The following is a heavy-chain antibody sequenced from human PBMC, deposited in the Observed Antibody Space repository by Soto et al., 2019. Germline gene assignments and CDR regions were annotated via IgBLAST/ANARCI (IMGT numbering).Heavy chain of an antibody. CDR1: GFIFSGYS. J-gene: IGHJ4*02. CDR2: ISSRSTNI. V-gene: IGHV3-21*06. D-gene: IGHD6-13*01. Sequence: PGVSLRLSCVGSGFIFSGYSMAWVRQAPGRGLEWVASISSRSTNIDYADSVKGRFSISRDNANNLVPLQMSSLRGEDTALYYCAKFTEPGYSSIWYYFEYWGQGTPVTVSS. CDR3: AKFTEPGYSSIWYYFEY.